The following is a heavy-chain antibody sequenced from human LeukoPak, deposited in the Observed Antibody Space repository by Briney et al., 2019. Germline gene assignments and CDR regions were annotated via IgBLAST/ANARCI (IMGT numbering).Heavy chain of an antibody. V-gene: IGHV3-7*01. CDR3: MAESSSPWEGY. J-gene: IGHJ4*02. Sequence: GGSLRVSCADSGFTFNRHWMDWVRQAQGKGLEWVANIKEDGSVKNYVDSVKGRFTISRDNAKNSLYLQMNSLRAEDTAVYYCMAESSSPWEGYWGQGTLVTVSS. CDR2: IKEDGSVK. D-gene: IGHD6-6*01. CDR1: GFTFNRHW.